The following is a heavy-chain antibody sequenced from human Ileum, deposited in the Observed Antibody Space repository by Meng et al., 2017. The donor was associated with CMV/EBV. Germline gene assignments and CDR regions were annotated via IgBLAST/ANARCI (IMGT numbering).Heavy chain of an antibody. J-gene: IGHJ4*02. D-gene: IGHD4-17*01. CDR2: ISYDGFHE. V-gene: IGHV3-30*14. CDR3: ARDWSDYGVDY. Sequence: GESLKISCAASGFTFSSYTMHWARQAPGKGLEWVAVISYDGFHEDYADSVKGRFTISRDNSKNTLYLQTNTLRLEDTAIYFCARDWSDYGVDYWGQGTQVTVSS. CDR1: GFTFSSYT.